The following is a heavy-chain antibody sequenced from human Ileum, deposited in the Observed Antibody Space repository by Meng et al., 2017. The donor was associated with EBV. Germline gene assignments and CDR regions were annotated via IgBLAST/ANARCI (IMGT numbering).Heavy chain of an antibody. Sequence: VHLQLWVVQSLTACAAPALTGAVYGWSSGGYYCGWLRQPTGKGLEWIGEINQSGSTNYNPSLKSRVTISVDTSKNQFSLKLSSVTAADTAVYYCARGHDYGDYASDYWGQGTLVTVSS. J-gene: IGHJ4*02. V-gene: IGHV4-34*01. CDR3: ARGHDYGDYASDY. D-gene: IGHD4-17*01. CDR1: GWSSGGYY. CDR2: INQSGST.